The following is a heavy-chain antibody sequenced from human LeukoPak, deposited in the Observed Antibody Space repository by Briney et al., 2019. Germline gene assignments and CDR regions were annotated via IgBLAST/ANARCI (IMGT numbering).Heavy chain of an antibody. V-gene: IGHV3-7*01. J-gene: IGHJ4*02. D-gene: IGHD3-10*01. CDR3: ARAIRGSAVDTGDR. CDR2: IKNDGSEE. Sequence: PGGSLRLSCAASGFTFSSHWMRWVRQAPGKGLEGVANIKNDGSEEYYVDSVKGRFTISRDNAKNSLFLQMNSLRVEDTAVYYCARAIRGSAVDTGDRWGQGTLVTVSS. CDR1: GFTFSSHW.